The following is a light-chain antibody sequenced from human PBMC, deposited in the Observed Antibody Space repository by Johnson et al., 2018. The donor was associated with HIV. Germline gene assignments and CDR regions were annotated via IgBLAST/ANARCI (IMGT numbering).Light chain of an antibody. J-gene: IGLJ1*01. V-gene: IGLV1-51*01. CDR3: GTWDISLSAGGV. CDR2: DNN. CDR1: SSNIGNNY. Sequence: QSVLTQPPSVSAAPGQKVTISCSGSSSNIGNNYVSWYQQLPGTAPKLLIYDNNRRPSGIPDRSSGAKSGTSATLGITGLQTGDEADYYCGTWDISLSAGGVFGPGTKVTVL.